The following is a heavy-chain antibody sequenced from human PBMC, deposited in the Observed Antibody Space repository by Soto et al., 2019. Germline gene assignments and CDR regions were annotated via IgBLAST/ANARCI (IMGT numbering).Heavy chain of an antibody. V-gene: IGHV1-18*01. Sequence: GASVKVFCKASGYTFTSYGIRWVRQAPGQGLEWMGWISAYNGNTNYAQKLQGRVTMTTDTSTSTAYMELRSLRSDDTAVYYCAREGGGYSSSWSLYYYYGMDVWGQGTTVTVSS. J-gene: IGHJ6*02. CDR1: GYTFTSYG. D-gene: IGHD6-13*01. CDR3: AREGGGYSSSWSLYYYYGMDV. CDR2: ISAYNGNT.